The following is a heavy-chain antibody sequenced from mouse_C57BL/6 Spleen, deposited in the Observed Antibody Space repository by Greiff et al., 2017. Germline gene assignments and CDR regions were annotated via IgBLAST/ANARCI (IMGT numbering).Heavy chain of an antibody. CDR3: TSRYYCSSYDY. CDR2: IDPETGGT. V-gene: IGHV1-15*01. D-gene: IGHD1-1*01. CDR1: GYTFTDYE. Sequence: VQLQQSGAELVRPGASVTLSCKASGYTFTDYEMHWVKQTPVHGLEWIGAIDPETGGTAYNQKFKGKAILTADKSSSTAYMQLRSLTSEDSAVYYCTSRYYCSSYDYWGQGTLVTVSA. J-gene: IGHJ3*01.